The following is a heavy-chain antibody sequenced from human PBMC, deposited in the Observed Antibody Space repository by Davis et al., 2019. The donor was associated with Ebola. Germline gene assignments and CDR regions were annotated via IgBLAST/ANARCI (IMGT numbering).Heavy chain of an antibody. CDR3: AKEGSRIAVAALDY. CDR1: VITFSSYA. Sequence: PGGSLRLSCADSVITFSSYAMTWVRQAPGKGLEWVSGISWNSGSIGYADSVKGRFTISRDNAKNSLYLQMNSLRAEDTALYYCAKEGSRIAVAALDYWGQGTLVTVSS. D-gene: IGHD6-19*01. CDR2: ISWNSGSI. V-gene: IGHV3-9*01. J-gene: IGHJ4*02.